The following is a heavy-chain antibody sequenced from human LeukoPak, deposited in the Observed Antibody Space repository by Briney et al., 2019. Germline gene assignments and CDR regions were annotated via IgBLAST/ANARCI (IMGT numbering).Heavy chain of an antibody. Sequence: GGSLRLSCAASGFNFDDYAIHWVRQAPGKGLEWVSGINWNSGSKHYADSVKGRFTISRDNAKNSLYLQMNSLRAEDTALYYCAKDFSSGYYYFDYWGQGTLVTVSS. CDR2: INWNSGSK. V-gene: IGHV3-9*01. D-gene: IGHD3-22*01. CDR1: GFNFDDYA. J-gene: IGHJ4*02. CDR3: AKDFSSGYYYFDY.